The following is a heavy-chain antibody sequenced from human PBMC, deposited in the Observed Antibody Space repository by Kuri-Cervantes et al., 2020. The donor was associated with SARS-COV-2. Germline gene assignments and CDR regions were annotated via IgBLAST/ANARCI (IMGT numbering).Heavy chain of an antibody. Sequence: GGSLRLSCAASGFTFSSYAMHWVRQAPGKGLEWVAVISYDGSNKYYADSVKGRFTIPRDNSKNTLYLQMNSLRAEDTAVYYCARDAPLEIHVPHDAFDIWGQGTMVTVSS. V-gene: IGHV3-30-3*01. CDR3: ARDAPLEIHVPHDAFDI. CDR1: GFTFSSYA. D-gene: IGHD1-1*01. J-gene: IGHJ3*02. CDR2: ISYDGSNK.